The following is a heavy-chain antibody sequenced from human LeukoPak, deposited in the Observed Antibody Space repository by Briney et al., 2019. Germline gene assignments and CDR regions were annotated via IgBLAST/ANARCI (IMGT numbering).Heavy chain of an antibody. CDR3: AGYSYGFDY. J-gene: IGHJ4*02. V-gene: IGHV4-30-2*01. D-gene: IGHD5-18*01. Sequence: TLSLTCAVSGDSISSGGYSWSWIRQPPGKGLEWIGYIYHSGSTYYNPSLKSRVTISVDRSKNQFSLKLSSVTAADTAVYYCAGYSYGFDYWGQGTLVTVSS. CDR2: IYHSGST. CDR1: GDSISSGGYS.